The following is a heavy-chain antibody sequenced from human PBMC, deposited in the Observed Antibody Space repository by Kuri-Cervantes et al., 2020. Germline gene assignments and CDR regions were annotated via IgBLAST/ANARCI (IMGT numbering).Heavy chain of an antibody. D-gene: IGHD6-13*01. V-gene: IGHV4-4*07. J-gene: IGHJ4*02. Sequence: GSLRLSCTVSGGSISSYYWSWIRQPAGKGLEWIGRIYTSGSTNYNPSLKSRVTISIDTSKNQFSLKLNSVTAADTAVYYCARGSSRWDSWGQGTLVTVSS. CDR2: IYTSGST. CDR1: GGSISSYY. CDR3: ARGSSRWDS.